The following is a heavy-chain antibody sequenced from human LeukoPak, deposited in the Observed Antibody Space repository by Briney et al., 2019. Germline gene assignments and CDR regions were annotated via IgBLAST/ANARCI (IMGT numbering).Heavy chain of an antibody. CDR1: GGSISSSNW. D-gene: IGHD3-10*01. CDR3: ARRMLWFGDHWFDP. CDR2: IYHSGST. J-gene: IGHJ5*02. V-gene: IGHV4-4*02. Sequence: SETLSLTCAVSGGSISSSNWWSWVRQPPGKGLEWIGEIYHSGSTNYNPSLKSRVTISVDTSKNQFSLKLSSVTAADTAVYYCARRMLWFGDHWFDPWGQGTLVTVSS.